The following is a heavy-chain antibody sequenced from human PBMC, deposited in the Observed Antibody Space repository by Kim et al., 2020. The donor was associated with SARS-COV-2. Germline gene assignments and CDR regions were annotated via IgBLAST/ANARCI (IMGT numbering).Heavy chain of an antibody. J-gene: IGHJ4*02. V-gene: IGHV1-18*01. Sequence: ASVKVSCKASGYTFTSYGISWVRQAPVQWLEWLGLICAYNCYTNYAQKLQGRVTMTTDTSTSTAYMELRSLRSDDTAVYYCARVGGPYYDILTGYYNVMGYWGQGTLVTVSS. CDR3: ARVGGPYYDILTGYYNVMGY. D-gene: IGHD3-9*01. CDR1: GYTFTSYG. CDR2: ICAYNCYT.